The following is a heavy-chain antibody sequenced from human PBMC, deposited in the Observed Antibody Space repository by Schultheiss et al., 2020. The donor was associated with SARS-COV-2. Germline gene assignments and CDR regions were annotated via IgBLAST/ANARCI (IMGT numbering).Heavy chain of an antibody. V-gene: IGHV3-30-3*01. J-gene: IGHJ4*01. CDR1: GFTFSSYA. D-gene: IGHD3-16*01. Sequence: GESLKISCAASGFTFSSYAMHWVRQAPGKGLEWVAVISYDGSNKYYADSVKGRFTISRDNAKNSLYLQMNSLRAEDTAVYYCAREVGERAVTHRCLDYWGHGTLVTVSS. CDR3: AREVGERAVTHRCLDY. CDR2: ISYDGSNK.